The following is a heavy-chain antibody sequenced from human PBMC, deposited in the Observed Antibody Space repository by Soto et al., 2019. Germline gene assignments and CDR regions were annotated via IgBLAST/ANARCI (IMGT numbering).Heavy chain of an antibody. D-gene: IGHD6-13*01. CDR2: ISAYNGNT. CDR3: ARDRYSSSWYYYYGMDV. Sequence: ASVKVSCKASGYTFTSYGISWVRQAPGQGLEWMGWISAYNGNTNYAQKLQGRVTMTTDTSTTTAYMELRSLRSDDTAVYYCARDRYSSSWYYYYGMDVWGQGTTVTVSS. J-gene: IGHJ6*02. CDR1: GYTFTSYG. V-gene: IGHV1-18*01.